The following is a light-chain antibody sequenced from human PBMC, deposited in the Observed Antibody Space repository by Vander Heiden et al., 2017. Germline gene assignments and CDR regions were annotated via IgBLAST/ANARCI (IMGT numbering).Light chain of an antibody. J-gene: IGLJ2*01. Sequence: TVVTQEQSFSVSPGGTVTLTCGLSSGSVSTNYCPSWYQQTPGQSPRTLIYSTNTRSSGVPDRFSGSILGNTAALTITGAQADDESDYYCVLYMGSGISVFGGGTKLTVL. CDR2: STN. V-gene: IGLV8-61*01. CDR3: VLYMGSGISV. CDR1: SGSVSTNYC.